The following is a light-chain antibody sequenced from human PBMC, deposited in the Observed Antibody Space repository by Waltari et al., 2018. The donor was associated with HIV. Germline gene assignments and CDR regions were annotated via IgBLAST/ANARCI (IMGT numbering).Light chain of an antibody. CDR2: EAA. J-gene: IGKJ2*01. CDR1: QSISAK. CDR3: QQYDDGPRGIT. Sequence: EIVMTQSPPTLSVSQGQRVTLSCRASQSISAKVAWYQQRPGQAPRLLIYEAATRPTGIPARFSGSGSGTEFTLTISSLQSEDFATYFCQQYDDGPRGITFGQGTTLEIK. V-gene: IGKV3-15*01.